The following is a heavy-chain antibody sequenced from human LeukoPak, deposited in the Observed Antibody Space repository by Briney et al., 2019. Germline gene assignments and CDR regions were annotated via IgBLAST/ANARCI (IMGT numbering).Heavy chain of an antibody. V-gene: IGHV4-39*01. J-gene: IGHJ2*01. Sequence: SETLSLTCTVSGGSISSSSYYWGWIRQPPGKGLEWIGSIYYSGSTYYNPSLKSRVTISVDTSKNQFSLQLNSVTPEDTAVYYCARARGYFDLWGRGTLVTVSS. CDR1: GGSISSSSYY. CDR3: ARARGYFDL. D-gene: IGHD3-10*01. CDR2: IYYSGST.